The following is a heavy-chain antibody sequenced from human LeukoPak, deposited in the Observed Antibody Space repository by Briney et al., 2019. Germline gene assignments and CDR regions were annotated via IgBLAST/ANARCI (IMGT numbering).Heavy chain of an antibody. Sequence: GGSLRLSCAASGFTFSSYGMHWVRQAPGKGLEWVAVISYDGSNKYYADSVKGRFTISRDNSKNTLYPQMNSLRAEDAAVYYCAKHGVEQWLPFDYWGQGTLVTVSS. CDR2: ISYDGSNK. J-gene: IGHJ4*02. CDR3: AKHGVEQWLPFDY. V-gene: IGHV3-30*18. CDR1: GFTFSSYG. D-gene: IGHD6-19*01.